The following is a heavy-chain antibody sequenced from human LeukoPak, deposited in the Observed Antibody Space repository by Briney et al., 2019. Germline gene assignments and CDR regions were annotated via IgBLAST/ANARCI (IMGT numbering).Heavy chain of an antibody. D-gene: IGHD3-3*01. CDR3: ARGTYYDFWSGYYTGRGAFDI. CDR1: GGSISSSNW. CDR2: IYHSGST. Sequence: SGTLSLTCAVSGGSISSSNWWSWVRQPPGKGLEWIGEIYHSGSTNYNPSLKSRVTISVDKSKNQFSLKLSSVTAADTAVYYCARGTYYDFWSGYYTGRGAFDIWGQGTMVTVSS. J-gene: IGHJ3*02. V-gene: IGHV4-4*02.